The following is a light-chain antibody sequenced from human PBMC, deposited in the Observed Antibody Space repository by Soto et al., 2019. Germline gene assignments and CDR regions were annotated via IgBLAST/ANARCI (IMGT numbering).Light chain of an antibody. V-gene: IGKV1-5*03. Sequence: DVQVTQSAVTVCVSVLYRVPKTCRASQTISSWLDWYQQKPGKAPKLLIYKASTLKSGVTSRFSGSGSGTEFTLNISSLQPDDFATYYCQRYNSYGTVGQGTKV. CDR3: QRYNSYGT. CDR2: KAS. CDR1: QTISSW. J-gene: IGKJ1*01.